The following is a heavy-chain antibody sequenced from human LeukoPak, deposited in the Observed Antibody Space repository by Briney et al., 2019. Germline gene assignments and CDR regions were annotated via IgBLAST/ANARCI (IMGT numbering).Heavy chain of an antibody. CDR2: TSAYNGNT. V-gene: IGHV1-18*01. CDR3: ARVHCVGDCYSFLVSSYFDP. Sequence: ASVTVSFTSSAYTFTCCGISWVRHAPGQGLGWMGWTSAYNGNTNYGEKLQGRVTMTTDTSTSTAYMELRSLRSDDTAVYYCARVHCVGDCYSFLVSSYFDPWGQGTLVTVSS. J-gene: IGHJ5*02. D-gene: IGHD2-21*02. CDR1: AYTFTCCG.